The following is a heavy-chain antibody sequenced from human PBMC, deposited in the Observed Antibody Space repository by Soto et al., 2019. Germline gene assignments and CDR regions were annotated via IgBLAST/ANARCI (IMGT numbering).Heavy chain of an antibody. CDR3: ARVPSLANQLLRRYYYYGMDV. V-gene: IGHV1-69*13. J-gene: IGHJ6*02. CDR1: GGTFSSYA. D-gene: IGHD2-2*01. Sequence: SVKVSCKASGGTFSSYAISWVRQAPGQGLEWMGGIIPIFGTANYAQKFQGRVTITADESTSTAYMELSSLRSEDTAVYYCARVPSLANQLLRRYYYYGMDVWGQGTTVTVSS. CDR2: IIPIFGTA.